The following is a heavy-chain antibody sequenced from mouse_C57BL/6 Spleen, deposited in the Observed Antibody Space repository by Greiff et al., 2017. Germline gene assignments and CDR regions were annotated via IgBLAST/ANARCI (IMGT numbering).Heavy chain of an antibody. CDR3: APIYYYGSSHHYYAMDY. CDR1: GYTFTSYG. Sequence: VQLQESGAELARPGASVKLSCKASGYTFTSYGISWVKQRTGQGLECIGEIYPRSGNTYYNEKFKGKATLTADKSSSTAYMELRSLTSEDSAVYFCAPIYYYGSSHHYYAMDYWGQGTSVTVSS. D-gene: IGHD1-1*01. V-gene: IGHV1-81*01. CDR2: IYPRSGNT. J-gene: IGHJ4*01.